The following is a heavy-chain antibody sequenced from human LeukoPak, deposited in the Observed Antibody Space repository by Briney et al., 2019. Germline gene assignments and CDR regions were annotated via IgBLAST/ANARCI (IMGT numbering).Heavy chain of an antibody. Sequence: SVKVSCKASGGTFSSYAISWVRQAPGQGLEWMGGIIPIFGTANYAQKFQGRVTITADESTSTAYMELSSLRSEDTAVYYCASPYCTNGVCHNWFDPWGQGTLVTVSS. CDR1: GGTFSSYA. D-gene: IGHD2-8*01. CDR3: ASPYCTNGVCHNWFDP. CDR2: IIPIFGTA. J-gene: IGHJ5*02. V-gene: IGHV1-69*13.